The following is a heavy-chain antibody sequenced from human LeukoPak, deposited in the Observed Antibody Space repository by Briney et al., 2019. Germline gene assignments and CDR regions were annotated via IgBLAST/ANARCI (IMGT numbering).Heavy chain of an antibody. CDR3: ASPYCSSTSCYP. CDR2: INHSGST. Sequence: PSETLSLTCAVYGASFSGYYWSWIRQPPGKGLEWIGEINHSGSTNYNPSLKSRVTISVDTSKNQFSLKLSSVTAADTAVYYCASPYCSSTSCYPWGQGTLVTVSS. J-gene: IGHJ4*02. V-gene: IGHV4-34*01. CDR1: GASFSGYY. D-gene: IGHD2-2*01.